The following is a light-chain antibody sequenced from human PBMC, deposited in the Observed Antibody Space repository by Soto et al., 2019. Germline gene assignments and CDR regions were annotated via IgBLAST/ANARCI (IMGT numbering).Light chain of an antibody. Sequence: QSVLTQPPSASGSPGQSVAISCTGTSSDVGGYNYVSWYQQYPGKAPKLIMYEVTKRPSGVPDRFSGSKSGDTASLTVSGLQAEDESDYYCCSYVGSNNYVFGTGTKVXVL. CDR3: CSYVGSNNYV. CDR2: EVT. J-gene: IGLJ1*01. CDR1: SSDVGGYNY. V-gene: IGLV2-8*01.